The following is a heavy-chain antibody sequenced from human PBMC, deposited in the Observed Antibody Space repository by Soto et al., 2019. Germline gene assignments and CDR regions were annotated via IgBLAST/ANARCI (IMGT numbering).Heavy chain of an antibody. CDR2: ISPRSDYI. CDR3: ARVSGTLERYSDLDY. Sequence: EVQLVESGGGLVKRGGSLRLSCAASGFIFSSYSMNWVRQAPGKGLEWVSSISPRSDYIYFADSMRGRFTISRDNAQNSLYLHMNNLRAEDTAVYHCARVSGTLERYSDLDYWGQGTLVTVSS. J-gene: IGHJ4*02. D-gene: IGHD3-10*01. CDR1: GFIFSSYS. V-gene: IGHV3-21*06.